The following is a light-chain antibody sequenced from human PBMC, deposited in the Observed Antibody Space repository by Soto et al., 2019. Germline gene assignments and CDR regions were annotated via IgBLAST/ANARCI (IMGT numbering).Light chain of an antibody. CDR3: QQYNGYSTWT. CDR1: QSISRW. V-gene: IGKV1-5*01. J-gene: IGKJ1*01. Sequence: DIQLTQPPSTLSASVGDRVTITCRASQSISRWLAWYQQKPGKAPKVLSWDASILQRGVSSRFGGSGYGTEFTLTISSLQPDDFATYYCQQYNGYSTWTFGQGTKVEMK. CDR2: DAS.